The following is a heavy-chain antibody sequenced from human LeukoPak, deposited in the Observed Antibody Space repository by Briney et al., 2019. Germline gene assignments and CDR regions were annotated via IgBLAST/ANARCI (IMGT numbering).Heavy chain of an antibody. CDR1: GFTFSSYS. CDR3: ARDPPGPVSFGEDYYDSSGYYHYYYYGMDV. CDR2: ISSGSTI. Sequence: PGGSLRLSCAASGFTFSSYSMNWVRQAPGKGLEWVSFISSGSTIYYADSVKGRFTISRDNAKNSLYLQMNSLRAEDTAVYYCARDPPGPVSFGEDYYDSSGYYHYYYYGMDVWGQGTTVTVSS. D-gene: IGHD3-22*01. J-gene: IGHJ6*02. V-gene: IGHV3-69-1*01.